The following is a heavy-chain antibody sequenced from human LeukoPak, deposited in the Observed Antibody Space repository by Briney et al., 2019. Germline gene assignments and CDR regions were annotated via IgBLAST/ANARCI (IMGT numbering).Heavy chain of an antibody. CDR3: AKDTPKSTYYYGMDV. J-gene: IGHJ6*02. Sequence: GGSLRLSCAASGFTFSSYAMSWVRHAPGKGLEWVSAISGSGGSTYYADSVKGRFTISRDNSKNTLYLQMNSLRAEDTAVYYCAKDTPKSTYYYGMDVWGQGTTVTVSS. CDR2: ISGSGGST. CDR1: GFTFSSYA. D-gene: IGHD5/OR15-5a*01. V-gene: IGHV3-23*01.